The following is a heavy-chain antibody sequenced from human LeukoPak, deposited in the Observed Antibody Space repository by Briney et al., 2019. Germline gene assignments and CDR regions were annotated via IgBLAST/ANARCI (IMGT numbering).Heavy chain of an antibody. J-gene: IGHJ4*02. CDR3: AVGDYYYDTRFDY. D-gene: IGHD3-22*01. Sequence: GASVKVSCKASGYTFTSYYMHWVRQAPGQGLEWMGIINPSGGSTSYAQKFQGRVTMTRDTSASTAYMDLNSLRSEDMAVYYCAVGDYYYDTRFDYWGQGTLVTVSS. CDR1: GYTFTSYY. V-gene: IGHV1-46*01. CDR2: INPSGGST.